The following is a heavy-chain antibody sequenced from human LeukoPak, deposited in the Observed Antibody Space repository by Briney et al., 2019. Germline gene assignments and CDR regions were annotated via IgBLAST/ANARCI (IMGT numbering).Heavy chain of an antibody. D-gene: IGHD1-1*01. CDR1: GFTFSNYA. Sequence: AGGSLRLSCAASGFTFSNYAMSWVRQAPGKGLEWVSGITGSGGGTNYADSVKGRFTISRDNSKNTLYLQMNSLRAEDTAAYYCAKDGQLYYYYMDVWGKGTTVTVSS. V-gene: IGHV3-23*01. CDR2: ITGSGGGT. J-gene: IGHJ6*03. CDR3: AKDGQLYYYYMDV.